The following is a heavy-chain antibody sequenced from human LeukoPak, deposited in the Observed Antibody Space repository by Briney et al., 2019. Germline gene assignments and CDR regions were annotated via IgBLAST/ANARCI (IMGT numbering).Heavy chain of an antibody. V-gene: IGHV5-51*01. CDR2: IYPGDSGT. J-gene: IGHJ4*02. Sequence: GESLKISCKGSGYSFTNYWIGWVRQMPGKGLEWMGMIYPGDSGTRYSPSFQGQATVSADNSISTAYLQWSSLKASDTAIYYCARRYYSSSYYLDYWGQGTLVTVSS. CDR3: ARRYYSSSYYLDY. D-gene: IGHD6-6*01. CDR1: GYSFTNYW.